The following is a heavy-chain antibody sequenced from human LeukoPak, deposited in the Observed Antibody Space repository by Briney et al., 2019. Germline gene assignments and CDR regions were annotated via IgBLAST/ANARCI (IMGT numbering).Heavy chain of an antibody. CDR3: ARDPGYDSSGYYYVLFDY. CDR2: IYYSGST. D-gene: IGHD3-22*01. CDR1: GGSIRSSSYY. J-gene: IGHJ4*02. V-gene: IGHV4-39*02. Sequence: SETLSLTRTVSGGSIRSSSYYWDWIRQPPGKGLEWIGSIYYSGSTYYNSSLKSRVSVSVDTSKNQFSLKLSSVTAADTAVYYCARDPGYDSSGYYYVLFDYWGQGTLVTVSS.